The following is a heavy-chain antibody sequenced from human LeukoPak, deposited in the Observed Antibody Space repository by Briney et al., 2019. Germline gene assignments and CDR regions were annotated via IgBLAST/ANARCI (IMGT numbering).Heavy chain of an antibody. J-gene: IGHJ4*02. CDR1: GFNVRSSY. V-gene: IGHV3-53*01. CDR3: ARDFFDFWSGSWV. D-gene: IGHD3-3*01. CDR2: IFRDGST. Sequence: GGSLRLSCAVSGFNVRSSYMSWVRQAPGKGLEWVSVIFRDGSTYYGDSVRGRFSISRDNSKNMVYLQMNNLRAEDMAVHFCARDFFDFWSGSWVWGQGTLVTVSS.